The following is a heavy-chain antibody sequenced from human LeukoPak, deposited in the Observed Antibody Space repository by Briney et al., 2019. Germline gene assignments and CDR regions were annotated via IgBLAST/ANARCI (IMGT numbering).Heavy chain of an antibody. Sequence: PGRSLRLSCAASGFTFSSYAMHWVRQAPGKGLEWVAVISDDGSNKYYADSVKGRFTISRDNSNNTQYLQMNSLRAEDTAVYYCARVDDLDAFDMWGQGTMVTVSS. CDR1: GFTFSSYA. CDR2: ISDDGSNK. J-gene: IGHJ3*02. CDR3: ARVDDLDAFDM. V-gene: IGHV3-30*04. D-gene: IGHD2-2*03.